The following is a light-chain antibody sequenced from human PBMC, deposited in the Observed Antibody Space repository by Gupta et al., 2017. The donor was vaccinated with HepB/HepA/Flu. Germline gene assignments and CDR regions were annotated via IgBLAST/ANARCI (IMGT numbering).Light chain of an antibody. CDR2: LGS. J-gene: IGKJ5*01. CDR3: MQALQTIT. Sequence: DIVMTQSPLSLPVTPGEPASISCRSSQSLLHSNGYNYLDWYLQKPGQSPQLLIYLGSNRASGVPDRFSGSGSGTDFKLKIIRVEAEDVGVYYCMQALQTITFGQGTRLEIK. CDR1: QSLLHSNGYNY. V-gene: IGKV2-28*01.